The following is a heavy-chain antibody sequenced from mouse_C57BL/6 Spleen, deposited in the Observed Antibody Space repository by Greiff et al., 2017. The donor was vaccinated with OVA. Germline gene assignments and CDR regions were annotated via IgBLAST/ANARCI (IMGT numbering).Heavy chain of an antibody. Sequence: EVQLQQSGPGLVKPSQSLSLTCSVTGYSITSGYYWNWIRQFPGNKLEWMGYISYDGSNNYNPSLKNRISITRDTSKNQFFLKLNSVTTEDTATYYCARGGYYGSGAMDYWGQGTSVTVSS. J-gene: IGHJ4*01. D-gene: IGHD1-1*01. CDR1: GYSITSGYY. CDR3: ARGGYYGSGAMDY. V-gene: IGHV3-6*01. CDR2: ISYDGSN.